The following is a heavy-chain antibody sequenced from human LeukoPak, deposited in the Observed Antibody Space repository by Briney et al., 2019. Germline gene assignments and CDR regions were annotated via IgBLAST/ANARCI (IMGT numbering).Heavy chain of an antibody. V-gene: IGHV1-2*02. CDR1: GYTFTYYY. Sequence: ASVKVSCKASGYTFTYYYMHWVRRAPGQGLKWMGWINPNSGGTNSAQRFQGRVTMTRDTSVSTAYMELSSLRSDDTAVYYCATSRERFYYDDSGYYPDAFDIWGQGTMVTVSS. CDR3: ATSRERFYYDDSGYYPDAFDI. J-gene: IGHJ3*02. D-gene: IGHD3-22*01. CDR2: INPNSGGT.